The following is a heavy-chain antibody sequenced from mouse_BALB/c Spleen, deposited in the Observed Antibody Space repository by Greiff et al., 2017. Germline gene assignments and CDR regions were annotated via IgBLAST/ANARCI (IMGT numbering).Heavy chain of an antibody. Sequence: EVKLMASGGGLVQPGGSLKLSCAASGFTFSSYTMSRVRQTPEKRLEWVAYISNGGGSTYYPDTVKGRFTISRDNAKNTLYLQMSSLKSEDTAMYDCARRDGNLYYYAMDYWGQGTSVTVAS. CDR2: ISNGGGST. CDR1: GFTFSSYT. J-gene: IGHJ4*01. CDR3: ARRDGNLYYYAMDY. D-gene: IGHD3-3*01. V-gene: IGHV5-12-2*01.